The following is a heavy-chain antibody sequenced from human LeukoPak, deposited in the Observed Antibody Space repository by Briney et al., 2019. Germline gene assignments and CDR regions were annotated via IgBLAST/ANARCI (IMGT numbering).Heavy chain of an antibody. J-gene: IGHJ4*02. CDR3: ARTLAAEGVDY. D-gene: IGHD6-25*01. CDR1: GGTFSSYA. V-gene: IGHV1-46*01. Sequence: ASLKVSCKASGGTFSSYAISWVRQAPGQGLEWMGIINPSGGSTSYAQKFQGRVTMTRDTSTSTVYMELSSLRSEDTAVYYCARTLAAEGVDYWGQGTLVTVSS. CDR2: INPSGGST.